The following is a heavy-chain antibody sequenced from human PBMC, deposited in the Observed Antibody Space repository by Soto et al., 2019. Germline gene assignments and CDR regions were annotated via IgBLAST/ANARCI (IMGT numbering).Heavy chain of an antibody. D-gene: IGHD1-26*01. CDR2: ISYDGSNK. J-gene: IGHJ6*02. Sequence: PXVSLRLSFAASGFTVSSYGRHWVRQAPGKGLEWVAVISYDGSNKYYADSVKGRFTISRDNSKNTLYLQMNSLRAEDTAVYYCAKDRGNSYYYGMDVWGQGTTVTVSS. CDR1: GFTVSSYG. V-gene: IGHV3-30*18. CDR3: AKDRGNSYYYGMDV.